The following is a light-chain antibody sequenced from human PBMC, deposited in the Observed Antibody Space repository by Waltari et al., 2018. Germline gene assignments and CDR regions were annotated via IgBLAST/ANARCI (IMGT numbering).Light chain of an antibody. CDR1: KLGNKF. J-gene: IGLJ2*01. CDR2: RDK. V-gene: IGLV3-1*01. Sequence: SYELTQPPSLSVSPGQTASITCSGDKLGNKFASWYRQKPGQSPVVVIYRDKKRPSGIPERISSSNSGNTATLTISETQAMDEADYYCQAWDSSAVVFGGGTKLTVL. CDR3: QAWDSSAVV.